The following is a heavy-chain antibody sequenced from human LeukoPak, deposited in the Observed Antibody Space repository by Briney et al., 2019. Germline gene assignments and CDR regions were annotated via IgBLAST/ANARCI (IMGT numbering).Heavy chain of an antibody. CDR1: GFTFSSYA. CDR3: AKDSDDSWSGYQGYFDY. J-gene: IGHJ4*02. D-gene: IGHD3-3*01. CDR2: ISGSGGST. Sequence: GGSLRLSCAASGFTFSSYAMSWVRQAPGKGLEWVSAISGSGGSTYYADSVKGRFTISRDNSKNTLYLQMNSLRAEDTAVYYCAKDSDDSWSGYQGYFDYWGQGTLVTVSS. V-gene: IGHV3-23*01.